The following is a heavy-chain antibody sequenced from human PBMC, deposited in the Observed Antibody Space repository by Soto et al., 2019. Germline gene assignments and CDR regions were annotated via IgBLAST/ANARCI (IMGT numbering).Heavy chain of an antibody. D-gene: IGHD5-12*01. J-gene: IGHJ4*02. V-gene: IGHV4-30-2*01. CDR1: GGSISSGGYS. CDR2: IYHGGST. CDR3: AAGGGLPRYY. Sequence: QLQLQESGSGLVKPSPTLSLTCAVSGGSISSGGYSWSWIRQPPGKGLEWIGSIYHGGSTYYNPSLKSRVTISGDRSKNQFALKRSSVTAADTAVYYCAAGGGLPRYYWGQGTLVTVSS.